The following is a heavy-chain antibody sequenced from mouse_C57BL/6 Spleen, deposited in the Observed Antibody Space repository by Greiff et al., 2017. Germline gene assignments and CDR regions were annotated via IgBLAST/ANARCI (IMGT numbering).Heavy chain of an antibody. J-gene: IGHJ4*01. CDR1: GYAFSSCW. D-gene: IGHD2-4*01. V-gene: IGHV1-80*01. CDR3: ARSGYDYDRYYAMDY. CDR2: IYPGDGDT. Sequence: VQLQQSGAELVKPGASVKISCKASGYAFSSCWMNWVKQRPGKGLEWIGQIYPGDGDTNYNGKVKGKATLTADKSSSTAYMQLSSLTSEDSAVYFCARSGYDYDRYYAMDYWGQGTSVTVSS.